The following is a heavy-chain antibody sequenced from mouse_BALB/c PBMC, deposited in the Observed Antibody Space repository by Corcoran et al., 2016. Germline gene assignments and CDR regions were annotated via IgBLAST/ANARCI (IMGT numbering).Heavy chain of an antibody. D-gene: IGHD2-1*01. J-gene: IGHJ1*01. Sequence: DVQLQESGPGLVKPSQSLSLTCSVTGYSITSGYYWNCIRQFPGNKLEWMGYISYDGSNNYNPSLKNRISITRDTSKNQFFLKLNSVTTEDTATYYCAYGNYWYFDVWGAGTTVTVSS. CDR1: GYSITSGYY. CDR3: AYGNYWYFDV. V-gene: IGHV3-6*02. CDR2: ISYDGSN.